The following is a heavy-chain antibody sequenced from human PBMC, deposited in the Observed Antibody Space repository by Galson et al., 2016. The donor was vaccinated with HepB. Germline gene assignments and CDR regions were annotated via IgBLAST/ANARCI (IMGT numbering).Heavy chain of an antibody. D-gene: IGHD6-13*01. Sequence: SLRLSCAASGFAFTSYTMNWVRQAPGKGLEWVSGMSDSDDIYYSPTVKGRFTISRDNSKNTVFLQLTSLRAEDTAVYYCAKDKRGHSSAWYWYFDYWGPGTLVSVSS. CDR2: MSDSDDI. V-gene: IGHV3-23*01. CDR3: AKDKRGHSSAWYWYFDY. J-gene: IGHJ4*02. CDR1: GFAFTSYT.